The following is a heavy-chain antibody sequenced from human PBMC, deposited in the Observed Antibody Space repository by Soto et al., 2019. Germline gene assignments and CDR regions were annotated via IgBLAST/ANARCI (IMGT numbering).Heavy chain of an antibody. CDR1: GFTFSSYA. Sequence: GGSLRLSCAASGFTFSSYAMSWVRQAPGKGLEWVSAISGSGGSTYYADSVNGRFTISRDNSKNTLYLQMNSLRAEDTAVYYCAKQDSSGYYYARSADAFDIWGQGTMVTVSS. CDR2: ISGSGGST. CDR3: AKQDSSGYYYARSADAFDI. D-gene: IGHD3-22*01. V-gene: IGHV3-23*01. J-gene: IGHJ3*02.